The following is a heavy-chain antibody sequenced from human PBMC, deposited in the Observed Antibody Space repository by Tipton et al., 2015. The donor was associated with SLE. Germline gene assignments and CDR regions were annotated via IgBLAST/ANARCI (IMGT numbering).Heavy chain of an antibody. CDR2: ISSSLNTV. CDR1: GFTFNNYE. CDR3: ARGVSLGWFDP. J-gene: IGHJ5*02. Sequence: GSLRLSCAASGFTFNNYEMNWVRQAPGKGLEWVAYISSSLNTVYYAASVKGRFTISRDNAQNSLFLQLNSLRADDTAIYYCARGVSLGWFDPWGQGTLVTVSS. V-gene: IGHV3-48*03. D-gene: IGHD3-16*02.